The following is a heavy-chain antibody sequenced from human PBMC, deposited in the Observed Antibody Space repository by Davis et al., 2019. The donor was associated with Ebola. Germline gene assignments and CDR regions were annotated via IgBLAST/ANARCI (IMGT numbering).Heavy chain of an antibody. CDR2: ISRSSSYI. Sequence: LKLSCAASGFTFSSYSMNWVRQAPGKGLEWVSSISRSSSYIYYADSMKGRFTISRDNTKNSLYLQMNSLRAEDTAVYYCARSEDSSGYYIPDYWGQGTLVTVSS. CDR1: GFTFSSYS. J-gene: IGHJ4*02. V-gene: IGHV3-21*01. D-gene: IGHD3-22*01. CDR3: ARSEDSSGYYIPDY.